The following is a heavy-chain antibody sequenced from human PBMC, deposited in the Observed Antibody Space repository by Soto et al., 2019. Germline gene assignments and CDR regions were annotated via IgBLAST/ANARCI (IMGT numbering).Heavy chain of an antibody. CDR2: VYFNENT. D-gene: IGHD3-10*01. CDR3: ARQITMAPGRDV. V-gene: IGHV4-31*03. J-gene: IGHJ3*01. Sequence: TLSLTCSISGGSISSGGYYWSWVRQRPGEGLEWIGYVYFNENTYYNPSLKSRVTISVGTSKSQFSLRLSSVTAADAAVDDRARQITMAPGRDVWG. CDR1: GGSISSGGYY.